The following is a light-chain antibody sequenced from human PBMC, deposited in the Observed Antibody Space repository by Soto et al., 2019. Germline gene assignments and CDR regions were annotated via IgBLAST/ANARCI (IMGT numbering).Light chain of an antibody. V-gene: IGLV1-44*01. CDR3: AAWDDSLNAWV. J-gene: IGLJ3*02. Sequence: QSVLTQPTSASGTPGQRVTISCSGSSSNIGSNTVNWYQQLPGTAPKLLIYSNNQRPSGVPDRFSGSKSGTSASLAISGLQSEDEADYYCAAWDDSLNAWVFGGRTKLTVL. CDR1: SSNIGSNT. CDR2: SNN.